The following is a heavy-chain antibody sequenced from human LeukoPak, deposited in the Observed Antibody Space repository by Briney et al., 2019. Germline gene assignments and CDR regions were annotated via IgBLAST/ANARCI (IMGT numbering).Heavy chain of an antibody. D-gene: IGHD6-19*01. CDR2: IYSGGST. Sequence: GGSLRLTCAASGFTVSSNYMSWVRQAPGKGLEWVSVIYSGGSTYYADSVKGRFTISRDNSKNTLYLQMNNLRAEDTAVYYCASTGYSSGWYGIDYWGQGTLVTVSS. J-gene: IGHJ4*02. V-gene: IGHV3-66*01. CDR1: GFTVSSNY. CDR3: ASTGYSSGWYGIDY.